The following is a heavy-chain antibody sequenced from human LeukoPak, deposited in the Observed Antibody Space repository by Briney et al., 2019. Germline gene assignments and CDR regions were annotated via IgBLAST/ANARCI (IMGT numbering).Heavy chain of an antibody. D-gene: IGHD6-6*01. Sequence: PGGSLRLSCAASGFTLRTYWMSWVRQAPGKGLEWVASINQGGSEPYYVESVKGRFTISRANAMNSFFLQMSSLRAEDTAVYYCARLIGDRTIYDYWGQGTLVTVSS. V-gene: IGHV3-7*01. CDR2: INQGGSEP. CDR1: GFTLRTYW. CDR3: ARLIGDRTIYDY. J-gene: IGHJ4*02.